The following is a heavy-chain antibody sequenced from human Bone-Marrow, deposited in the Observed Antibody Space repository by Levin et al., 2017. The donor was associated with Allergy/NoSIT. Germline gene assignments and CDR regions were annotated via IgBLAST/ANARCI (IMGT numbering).Heavy chain of an antibody. J-gene: IGHJ4*02. D-gene: IGHD6-19*01. V-gene: IGHV3-43*01. CDR2: ISCDASTT. CDR1: GFTFNDYT. CDR3: AKDLSPRIAVAGNIEY. Sequence: LGESLKISCAASGFTFNDYTMHWVRQAPQRGLEWVSLISCDASTTYYADSVRGRFTISRDNSKNALYLQMNSLTTEDTALYYCAKDLSPRIAVAGNIEYWGQRALVTVS.